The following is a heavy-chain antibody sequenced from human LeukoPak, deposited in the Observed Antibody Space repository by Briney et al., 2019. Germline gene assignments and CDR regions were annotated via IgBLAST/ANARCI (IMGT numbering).Heavy chain of an antibody. CDR2: ISGSGGST. J-gene: IGHJ4*02. D-gene: IGHD3-22*01. CDR1: GFTFSNYA. V-gene: IGHV3-23*01. CDR3: AKGSDSSGYSVTPLDY. Sequence: GGSLRLSCADSGFTFSNYAMSWVRQAPGKGLEWVSAISGSGGSTYYADSVKGRSTISRDNSKNTLYLQMNSLRAEDTAVYYCAKGSDSSGYSVTPLDYRGQGTLVTVSS.